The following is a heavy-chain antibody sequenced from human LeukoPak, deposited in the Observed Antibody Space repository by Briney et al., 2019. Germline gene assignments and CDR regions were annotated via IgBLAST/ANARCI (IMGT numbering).Heavy chain of an antibody. CDR1: GFTFSSYG. D-gene: IGHD3-22*01. J-gene: IGHJ4*02. Sequence: PGGSLRLSCAASGFTFSSYGMHWVRQAPGKGLEWVAVISYDGSNKYYADSVKGRFTISRDNSKNTLYLQMNSLRAEDTAVYYCAKDWYYYDSSGYRFDYWGQGTLVTVSS. CDR2: ISYDGSNK. V-gene: IGHV3-30*18. CDR3: AKDWYYYDSSGYRFDY.